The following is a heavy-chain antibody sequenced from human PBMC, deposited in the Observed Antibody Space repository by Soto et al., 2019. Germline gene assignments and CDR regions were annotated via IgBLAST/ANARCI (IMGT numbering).Heavy chain of an antibody. J-gene: IGHJ3*02. V-gene: IGHV6-1*01. Sequence: GVTVKGRITINPDTSKNQFSLQLNSVTPEDTAVYYCARGRFNAFGIWGQGTMVTVSS. CDR3: ARGRFNAFGI. D-gene: IGHD3-3*01.